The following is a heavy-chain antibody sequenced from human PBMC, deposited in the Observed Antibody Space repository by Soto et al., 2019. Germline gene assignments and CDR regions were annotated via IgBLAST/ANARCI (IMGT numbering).Heavy chain of an antibody. CDR3: ERVGSGWYEDYDH. CDR2: IKQDGSET. CDR1: GFTFSSYW. J-gene: IGHJ4*02. V-gene: IGHV3-7*01. D-gene: IGHD6-19*01. Sequence: EVQLVESGGGLVQPGGSLRLSCAASGFTFSSYWMSWVRQAPGKGLEWVANIKQDGSETYYVDSVKGRFTISRDNAKNSLFLQMNSLRAEDTAVYCCERVGSGWYEDYDHWGQGTRVTVSS.